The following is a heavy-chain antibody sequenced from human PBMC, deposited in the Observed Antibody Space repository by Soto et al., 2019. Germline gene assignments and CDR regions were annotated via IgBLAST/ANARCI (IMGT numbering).Heavy chain of an antibody. Sequence: EVQLVESGGGLVKPGGSLRLSCAASGFTFGSHSMNWVRQAPGKGLEWVASISSSSSHIYYGESVKGRFTISRDNAKNSLYLQMISLRPEDTAVYYCVRGLLPSYCGGDCYFQYYFDYWGQGTLVTVSS. CDR2: ISSSSSHI. J-gene: IGHJ4*02. D-gene: IGHD2-21*01. CDR1: GFTFGSHS. V-gene: IGHV3-21*02. CDR3: VRGLLPSYCGGDCYFQYYFDY.